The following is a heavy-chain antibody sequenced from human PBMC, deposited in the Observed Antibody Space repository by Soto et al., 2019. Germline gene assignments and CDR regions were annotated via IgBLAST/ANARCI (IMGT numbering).Heavy chain of an antibody. D-gene: IGHD5-12*01. Sequence: GGSLRLSCAASGFTVNTDYMSWLRQAPGEGLEWVSINYAGGSTYYADSVKGRFTVSRDSSRTTLYLQMNGLRAEDTGVYYCAGGFNNRYIDYWGQGTPVTVSS. J-gene: IGHJ4*02. CDR3: AGGFNNRYIDY. V-gene: IGHV3-53*01. CDR2: NYAGGST. CDR1: GFTVNTDY.